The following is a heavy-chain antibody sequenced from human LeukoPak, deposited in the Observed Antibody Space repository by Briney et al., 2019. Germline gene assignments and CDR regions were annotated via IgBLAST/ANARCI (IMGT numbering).Heavy chain of an antibody. V-gene: IGHV4-59*01. CDR2: RYYSGST. CDR3: ARRDTVMTPFDY. CDR1: GGSISSYY. J-gene: IGHJ4*02. D-gene: IGHD5-18*01. Sequence: PSETLSLTCTVSGGSISSYYWSWIRQPPGKGLEWIGYRYYSGSTNYNPTLISRVTISVDTSRNQFSLKLTSVTAADTAVYYCARRDTVMTPFDYWGQGTLVTVSS.